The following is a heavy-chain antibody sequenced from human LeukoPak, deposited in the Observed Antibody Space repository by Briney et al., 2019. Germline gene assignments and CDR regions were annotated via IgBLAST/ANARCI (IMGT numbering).Heavy chain of an antibody. CDR1: GFIFNDYV. CDR3: LKGLGWLPDY. V-gene: IGHV3-43*02. J-gene: IGHJ4*02. D-gene: IGHD6-19*01. Sequence: QPGGSLLLPCAASGFIFNDYVMQWVRQAPGKGLEWVSLISGDGSSTYQRDSVKGRFTISRDNSKNSLYLQINSLTTEDTAFYYCLKGLGWLPDYWGQGTLVTVST. CDR2: ISGDGSST.